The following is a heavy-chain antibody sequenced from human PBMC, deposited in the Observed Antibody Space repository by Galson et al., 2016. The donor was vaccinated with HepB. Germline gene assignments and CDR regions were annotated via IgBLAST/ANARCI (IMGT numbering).Heavy chain of an antibody. CDR3: ARADSVFDY. D-gene: IGHD2-15*01. J-gene: IGHJ4*02. CDR2: ISSSSTYI. Sequence: SLRLSCAASGFTFRSYAMNWVRQAPGKGLEWVSSISSSSTYIYYVDSVKGRFTISRDNAKNSLYLQMNSLRAEDTAVYYCARADSVFDYWGQGTLVTVSS. V-gene: IGHV3-21*01. CDR1: GFTFRSYA.